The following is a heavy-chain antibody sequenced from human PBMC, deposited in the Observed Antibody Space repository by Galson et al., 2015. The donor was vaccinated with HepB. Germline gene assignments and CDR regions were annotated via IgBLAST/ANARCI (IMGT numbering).Heavy chain of an antibody. J-gene: IGHJ3*02. CDR1: GGTFSSYA. CDR2: IIPIFGIA. Sequence: SVTVSCKASGGTFSSYAISWVRQAPGQGLEWMGGIIPIFGIANYAQKFQGRVTITADESTSTAYMELSSLRSEDTAVYYCARDRVQLSAFDIWGQGTMVTVSS. CDR3: ARDRVQLSAFDI. V-gene: IGHV1-69*13. D-gene: IGHD2/OR15-2a*01.